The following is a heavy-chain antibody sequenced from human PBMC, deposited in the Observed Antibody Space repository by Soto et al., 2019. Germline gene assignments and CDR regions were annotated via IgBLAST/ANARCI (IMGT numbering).Heavy chain of an antibody. CDR3: ARDRGSSSNRGWHYYGMDV. V-gene: IGHV4-34*01. CDR2: INHSGST. J-gene: IGHJ6*02. D-gene: IGHD6-6*01. CDR1: GGSFSGYY. Sequence: LSLTCAVYGGSFSGYYWIWIRQPPGKGLEWIGEINHSGSTNYNPSLKSRVTISVDTSKNQFSLKLSSVTAADTAVYYCARDRGSSSNRGWHYYGMDVWGQGTTVTVSS.